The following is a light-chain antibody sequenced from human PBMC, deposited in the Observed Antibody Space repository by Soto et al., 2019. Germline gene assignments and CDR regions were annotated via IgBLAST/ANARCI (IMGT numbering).Light chain of an antibody. CDR3: QQRKSYPIT. Sequence: DIRLTQSPSFLSASVGDRVTITCRASQDINTCLAWYQQKPGKAPKLLIFAASTLQNGVPSRFSGSGAGTEFTVTITSLQPEDFVTYYCQQRKSYPITFGPGTRLEIK. CDR2: AAS. CDR1: QDINTC. V-gene: IGKV1-9*01. J-gene: IGKJ5*01.